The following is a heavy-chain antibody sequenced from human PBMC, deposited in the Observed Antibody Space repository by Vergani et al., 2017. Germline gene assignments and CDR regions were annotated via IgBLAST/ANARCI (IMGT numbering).Heavy chain of an antibody. CDR2: ISYDGSNK. J-gene: IGHJ6*02. D-gene: IGHD6-13*01. CDR3: ARDYMGSSWYKNYYYYGMDV. Sequence: QVQLVESGGGVVQPGRSLRLSCAASGFTFSSYAMHWVRQAPGKGLEWVAVISYDGSNKYYADSVKGRFTISRDNSKNTLYLQMNSLRAEDTAVYYCARDYMGSSWYKNYYYYGMDVWGQGP. CDR1: GFTFSSYA. V-gene: IGHV3-30-3*01.